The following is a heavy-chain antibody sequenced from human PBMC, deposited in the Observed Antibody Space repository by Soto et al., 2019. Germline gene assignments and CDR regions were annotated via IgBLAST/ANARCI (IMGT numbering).Heavy chain of an antibody. Sequence: ASVKVSCKASGYTFTSYGVSWVRQAPGQGLEWMGWISAFNGDTNYAQNLQGRVTMTTDTSTSTAYMELRSLRSDDTAIYYCARTYYFDSSGCPSDYSGQGTLVTVSS. D-gene: IGHD3-22*01. V-gene: IGHV1-18*01. CDR1: GYTFTSYG. CDR2: ISAFNGDT. CDR3: ARTYYFDSSGCPSDY. J-gene: IGHJ4*02.